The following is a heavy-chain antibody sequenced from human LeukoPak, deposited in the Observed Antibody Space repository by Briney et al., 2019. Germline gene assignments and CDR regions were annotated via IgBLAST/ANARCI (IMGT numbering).Heavy chain of an antibody. Sequence: GGSLRLSCAASGFTFSSYGMHWVRQAPGKGLEWVAVIWYDGSNKYYADSVKDRFTISRDNSKNTLYLQMNSLRAEDTAVYYCARDILGTYYYDSSGYSDAFDIWGQGTMVTVSS. V-gene: IGHV3-33*01. CDR2: IWYDGSNK. CDR1: GFTFSSYG. J-gene: IGHJ3*02. D-gene: IGHD3-22*01. CDR3: ARDILGTYYYDSSGYSDAFDI.